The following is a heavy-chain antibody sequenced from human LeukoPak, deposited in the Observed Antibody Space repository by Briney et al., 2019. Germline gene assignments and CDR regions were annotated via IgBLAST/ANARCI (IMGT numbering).Heavy chain of an antibody. V-gene: IGHV3-74*01. CDR2: IKGDGSHT. CDR3: VRDWDHFDFDS. Sequence: GGSLRFSCAASGFTFSNCWMHWVRQAPGKGLVWVSRIKGDGSHTIYADSVKGRFTISRDNAKNTLYLQMKSLRAEDTAVYYCVRDWDHFDFDSWGLGTLVTVSS. D-gene: IGHD3-9*01. CDR1: GFTFSNCW. J-gene: IGHJ5*01.